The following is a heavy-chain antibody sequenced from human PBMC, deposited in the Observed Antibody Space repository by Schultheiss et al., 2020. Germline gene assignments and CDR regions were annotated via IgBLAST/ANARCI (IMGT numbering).Heavy chain of an antibody. Sequence: ASVKVSCKASGYTFTSYDINWVRQATGQGLEWMGWINPNSGGTNYAQKFQGRVTMTRDTSISTAYMELSRLRSDDTAVYYCARDLFRITIFGVVPYFDYWGQGTLVTVSS. CDR1: GYTFTSYD. D-gene: IGHD3-3*01. CDR3: ARDLFRITIFGVVPYFDY. V-gene: IGHV1-2*02. J-gene: IGHJ4*02. CDR2: INPNSGGT.